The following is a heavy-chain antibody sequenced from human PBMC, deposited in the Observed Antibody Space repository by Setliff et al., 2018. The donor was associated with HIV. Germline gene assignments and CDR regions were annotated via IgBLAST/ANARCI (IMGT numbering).Heavy chain of an antibody. Sequence: SGPTLVNPTETLTLTCTVSGFSLSNARMGVSWIRQPPGKALEWLAHIFSNDEKSYSTSLKSRLTISKDTSKSQVVLTMTNMDPVDTATYYCARIRKRDSSSWKISPPDYWGQGTLVTSPQ. CDR1: GFSLSNARMG. V-gene: IGHV2-26*01. CDR3: ARIRKRDSSSWKISPPDY. D-gene: IGHD6-13*01. CDR2: IFSNDEK. J-gene: IGHJ4*02.